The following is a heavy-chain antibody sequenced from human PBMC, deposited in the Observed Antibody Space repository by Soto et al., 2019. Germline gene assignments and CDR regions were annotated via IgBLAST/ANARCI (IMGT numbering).Heavy chain of an antibody. V-gene: IGHV3-9*01. CDR2: VSWNSEIV. J-gene: IGHJ6*02. CDR1: GCKFGDYA. D-gene: IGHD2-15*01. Sequence: SLILSDEASGCKFGDYAMHWVPQAPGKGLDWVSGVSWNSEIVGYADSVKGGFTISRDNAKNSLYREMNSLRTEDTALYYCAKDRGPCSGNKCSSLYYSYGMEVWGHAPTLTASS. CDR3: AKDRGPCSGNKCSSLYYSYGMEV.